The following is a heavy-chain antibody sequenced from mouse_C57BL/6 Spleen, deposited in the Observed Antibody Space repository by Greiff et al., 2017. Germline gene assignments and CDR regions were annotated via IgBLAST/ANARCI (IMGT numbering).Heavy chain of an antibody. V-gene: IGHV1-72*01. CDR1: GYTFTSYW. CDR3: ARHIAQIYYDYDGYFDY. D-gene: IGHD2-4*01. J-gene: IGHJ2*01. Sequence: VQLKQPGAELVKPGASVKLSCKASGYTFTSYWMHWVKQRPGRGLEWIGRIDPNSGGTKYNEKFKSKATLTVDKPSSTAYMQLSSLTSEDSAVYYCARHIAQIYYDYDGYFDYWGQGTTLTVSS. CDR2: IDPNSGGT.